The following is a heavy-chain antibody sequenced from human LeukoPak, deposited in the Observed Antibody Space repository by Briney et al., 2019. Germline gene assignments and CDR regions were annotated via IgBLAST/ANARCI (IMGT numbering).Heavy chain of an antibody. CDR1: GGSFSGHY. CDR2: VNDRGSA. V-gene: IGHV4-34*01. CDR3: ARGVVPGRFGDYYYYMVV. Sequence: SETPSLTCAVYGGSFSGHYWTWIRQPPGKGLQWIGQVNDRGSANYNPSLKSRLSISEDKSKNQFSLRLPSVTAADTAVYYCARGVVPGRFGDYYYYMVVWGIGTTVTVSS. D-gene: IGHD3-16*01. J-gene: IGHJ6*03.